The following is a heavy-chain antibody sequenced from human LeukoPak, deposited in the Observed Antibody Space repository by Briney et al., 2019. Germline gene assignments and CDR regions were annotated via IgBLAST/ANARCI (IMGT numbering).Heavy chain of an antibody. J-gene: IGHJ4*02. V-gene: IGHV4-39*01. CDR3: ARRLSGYTFDY. Sequence: SETLSLTCTVSGGSISSSNHHWDWIRQPPGKGLEWIGNIYYSGSTYYNPSLKSRVTISIDTSRNHFSLRLSSVTAADTAVYYCARRLSGYTFDYWGQGTLVTVSS. CDR1: GGSISSSNHH. D-gene: IGHD3-16*02. CDR2: IYYSGST.